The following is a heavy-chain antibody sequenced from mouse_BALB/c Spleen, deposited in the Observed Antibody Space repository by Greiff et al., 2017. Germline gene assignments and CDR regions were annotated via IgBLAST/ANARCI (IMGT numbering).Heavy chain of an antibody. V-gene: IGHV1-7*01. CDR1: GYTFTSYW. CDR3: ARDYYGSSYDAMDY. J-gene: IGHJ4*01. D-gene: IGHD1-1*01. CDR2: INPSTGYT. Sequence: VQLQQSGAELAKPGASVKMSCKASGYTFTSYWMHWVKQRPGQGLEWIGYINPSTGYTEYNQKFKGKATLTADKSSSTAYMQLSSLTSVDSAVYFCARDYYGSSYDAMDYWGQGTSVTVSS.